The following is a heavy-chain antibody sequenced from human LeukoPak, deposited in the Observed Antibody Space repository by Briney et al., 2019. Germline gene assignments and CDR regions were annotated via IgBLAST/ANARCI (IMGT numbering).Heavy chain of an antibody. J-gene: IGHJ4*02. D-gene: IGHD6-6*01. V-gene: IGHV1-18*01. CDR2: ISAYNGNT. CDR1: GYTFTSYG. Sequence: ASVKVSCKASGYTFTSYGISWVRQAPGQGLEWMGWISAYNGNTNYAQKLQGRVTMATDTSTSTVYMELSSLRSEDTAVYYCARDTYYSFIAARPLDYWGQGTLVTVSS. CDR3: ARDTYYSFIAARPLDY.